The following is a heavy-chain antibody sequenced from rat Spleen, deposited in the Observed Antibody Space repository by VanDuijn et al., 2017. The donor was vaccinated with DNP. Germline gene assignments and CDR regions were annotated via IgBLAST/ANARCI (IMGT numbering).Heavy chain of an antibody. CDR1: GFTFSNYY. CDR2: ISTSGSRT. D-gene: IGHD1-2*01. Sequence: EVQLVESGGGLVQPGRSLKLSCAASGFTFSNYYMAWVRQAPKKGLEWVATISTSGSRTYYPDSVKGRFTISRDNAKSSLYLQMNSLKSEDTATYYCARHDSYITYAMDAWGQGTSVTVSS. CDR3: ARHDSYITYAMDA. V-gene: IGHV5-25*01. J-gene: IGHJ4*01.